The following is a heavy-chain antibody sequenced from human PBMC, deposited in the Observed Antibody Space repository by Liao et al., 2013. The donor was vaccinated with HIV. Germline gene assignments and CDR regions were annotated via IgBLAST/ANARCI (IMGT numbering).Heavy chain of an antibody. CDR1: GDSISDDYF. D-gene: IGHD4-23*01. V-gene: IGHV4-61*02. CDR2: ISTRGTT. CDR3: ARDSHLRWSLNDAIDI. J-gene: IGHJ3*02. Sequence: QVQLQESGPGLVKPSATLSLTCSVSGDSISDDYFWSWIRQSAGKGLEWIGRISTRGTTHYNPSLKSRVTLAVDTSKNQLSLKVNSVTAADTAVYFCARDSHLRWSLNDAIDIWGQGTMVTVSS.